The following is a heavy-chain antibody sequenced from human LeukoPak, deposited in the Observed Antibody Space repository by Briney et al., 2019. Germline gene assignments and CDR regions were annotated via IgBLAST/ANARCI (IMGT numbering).Heavy chain of an antibody. D-gene: IGHD2-21*02. J-gene: IGHJ4*02. Sequence: GGSLRLSCAASGFTFSTYAMSWVRQAPGKGLEWVSAISGSGGSTSYADSVKGRLTISRDNSKNTLYLQMNSLRADDTAVYYCAKETASLYFDYWGQGTLVTVSS. CDR2: ISGSGGST. V-gene: IGHV3-23*01. CDR3: AKETASLYFDY. CDR1: GFTFSTYA.